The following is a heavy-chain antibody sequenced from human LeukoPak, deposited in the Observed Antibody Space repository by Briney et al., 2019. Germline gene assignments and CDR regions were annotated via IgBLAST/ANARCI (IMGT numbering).Heavy chain of an antibody. Sequence: GGSLRLSCAASGFTFSSYGMHWVRQAPGKGLEWVGVISYDGSNKYFADSVKGRFTISRDNSKNTLYLQMNSLRAEDTAVYYCARDQGSSSWYDWFDPWGQGTLVTVSS. CDR3: ARDQGSSSWYDWFDP. V-gene: IGHV3-30*03. CDR2: ISYDGSNK. J-gene: IGHJ5*02. CDR1: GFTFSSYG. D-gene: IGHD6-13*01.